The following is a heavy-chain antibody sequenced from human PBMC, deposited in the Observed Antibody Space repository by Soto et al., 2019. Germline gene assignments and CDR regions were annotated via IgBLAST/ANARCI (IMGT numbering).Heavy chain of an antibody. D-gene: IGHD3-10*01. CDR1: GYTFTGYY. Sequence: ASVKVSCKASGYTFTGYYMHWVRQAPGQGLEWMGWINPNSGGTNYAQKFQGWVTMTRDTSISTAYMELSRLRSDDTAVYYCARAVARGVKTIYYYYGMDVWGQGTTVTVSS. J-gene: IGHJ6*02. CDR3: ARAVARGVKTIYYYYGMDV. CDR2: INPNSGGT. V-gene: IGHV1-2*04.